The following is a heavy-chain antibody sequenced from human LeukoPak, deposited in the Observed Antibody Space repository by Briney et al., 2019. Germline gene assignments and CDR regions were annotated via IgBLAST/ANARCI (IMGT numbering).Heavy chain of an antibody. CDR2: INHSGST. CDR1: GGSFSGYY. Sequence: SETLSLTCAVYGGSFSGYYWSWIRQPPGKGLEWIGEINHSGSTNYNPSPKSRVTISVDTSKNQFSLKLSSVTAADTAVYYCARAIAARPPFWFDPWGQGTLVTVSS. D-gene: IGHD6-6*01. J-gene: IGHJ5*02. CDR3: ARAIAARPPFWFDP. V-gene: IGHV4-34*01.